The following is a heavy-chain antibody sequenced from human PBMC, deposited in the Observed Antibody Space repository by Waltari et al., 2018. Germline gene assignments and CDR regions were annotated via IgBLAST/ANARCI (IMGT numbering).Heavy chain of an antibody. CDR2: ISWNSGSI. J-gene: IGHJ6*02. Sequence: EVQLVEAGGGLVQPGRSLRLSCAASGFTFDDYAMHWVRQAPGKGLEWVSGISWNSGSIGYAASVKGRFTISRDNAKNSLYLQMNSLRAEDTALYYFAKDPSVTLNGMDVWGQGTTVTVSS. D-gene: IGHD4-17*01. CDR1: GFTFDDYA. V-gene: IGHV3-9*01. CDR3: AKDPSVTLNGMDV.